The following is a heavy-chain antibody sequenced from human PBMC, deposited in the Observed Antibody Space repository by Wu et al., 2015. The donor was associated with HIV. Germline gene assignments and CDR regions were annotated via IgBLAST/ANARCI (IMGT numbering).Heavy chain of an antibody. D-gene: IGHD3-3*01. V-gene: IGHV1-8*02. J-gene: IGHJ6*03. Sequence: QVQLVQSGAEVKKPGASVKVSCKASGYTFTGYYMHWVRQAPGQGLEWMGWVNPNSGNTGYAQKFKGRVTMTRATSINTAYMELSGLRSEDTAVYYCARGRSGYEEYYYYMDVWGKGTTVTVSS. CDR2: VNPNSGNT. CDR1: GYTFTGYY. CDR3: ARGRSGYEEYYYYMDV.